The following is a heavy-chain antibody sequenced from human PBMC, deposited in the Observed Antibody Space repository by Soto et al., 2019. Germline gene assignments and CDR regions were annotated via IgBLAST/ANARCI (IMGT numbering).Heavy chain of an antibody. D-gene: IGHD3-22*01. CDR3: ARTQDYYETTGSRRKYFDF. CDR2: ISAYIGNK. Sequence: QVQLVQSGAEVKKPGASVKISCKASGYTFTSFGIGWVRHDPGQGLEWMGGISAYIGNKNYAQKFQGRVTMTTDTSTNTAYMELRSLTSDDTAVYYCARTQDYYETTGSRRKYFDFWGQGTLVTVSS. V-gene: IGHV1-18*04. CDR1: GYTFTSFG. J-gene: IGHJ4*02.